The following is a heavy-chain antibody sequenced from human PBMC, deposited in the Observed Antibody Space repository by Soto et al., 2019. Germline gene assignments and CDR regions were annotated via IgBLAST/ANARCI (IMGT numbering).Heavy chain of an antibody. V-gene: IGHV5-51*01. CDR2: IYPGDSDT. D-gene: IGHD5-12*01. J-gene: IGHJ4*02. CDR1: GYSFTTYW. CDR3: ARTGYRTTWAPSDY. Sequence: PGVSLKISCKASGYSFTTYWIGWVRQMPGKGLEWMGLIYPGDSDTRYSPSFQGQVTISADKSVSTAYLHWSSLRASDTAMYYCARTGYRTTWAPSDYWGQGTLVTVSS.